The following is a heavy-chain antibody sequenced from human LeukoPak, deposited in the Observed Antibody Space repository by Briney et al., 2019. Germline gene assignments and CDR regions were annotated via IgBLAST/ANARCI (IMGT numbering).Heavy chain of an antibody. CDR3: ARWTARGNWFDP. J-gene: IGHJ5*02. D-gene: IGHD6-6*01. CDR1: GGSFSGYY. CDR2: INHSGST. V-gene: IGHV4-34*01. Sequence: SETLSLTCAVYGGSFSGYYWSWIRQPPGKGLEWIGEINHSGSTNYNPSLKSRVTMSVDTSKNQFSLKLSSVTAADTAVYYCARWTARGNWFDPWGQGTLVTVSS.